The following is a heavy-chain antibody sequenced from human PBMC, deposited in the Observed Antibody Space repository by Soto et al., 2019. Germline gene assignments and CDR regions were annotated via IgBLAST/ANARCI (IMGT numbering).Heavy chain of an antibody. Sequence: PGGSLRLSCAASGFTFSDYYMSWIRQAPGKGLEWVSYISSSSSYTNHADSVKGRFTISRDNAKNSLYLQMNSLRAEDTAVYYCATPPSGGMDVWGQGTTVTVSS. J-gene: IGHJ6*02. CDR1: GFTFSDYY. CDR2: ISSSSSYT. CDR3: ATPPSGGMDV. V-gene: IGHV3-11*06.